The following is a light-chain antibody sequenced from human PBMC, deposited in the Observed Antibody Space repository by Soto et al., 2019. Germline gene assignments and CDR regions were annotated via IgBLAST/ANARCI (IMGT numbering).Light chain of an antibody. CDR2: GAS. Sequence: EIVLTQSPSALSLSPGERATLSCRASQSLSSSYLAWYQQKPGQSPRLLIYGASSRATGVPDRFSGSGSGTDFTLTISRLEPEDFAVYYCQQYGLSPPVSFGPGTKLHIK. CDR3: QQYGLSPPVS. J-gene: IGKJ3*01. CDR1: QSLSSSY. V-gene: IGKV3-20*01.